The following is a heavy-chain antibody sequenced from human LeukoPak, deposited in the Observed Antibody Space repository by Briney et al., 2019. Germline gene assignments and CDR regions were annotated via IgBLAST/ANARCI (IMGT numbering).Heavy chain of an antibody. J-gene: IGHJ4*02. CDR1: GFTVSSNY. CDR2: IYSGGST. D-gene: IGHD6-13*01. V-gene: IGHV3-53*01. Sequence: GGSLRLSCAASGFTVSSNYMSWVRQAPGKGLEWVSVIYSGGSTYYADSVKGRFTISRDNSKNTLYLQMNNLRAEDTAVYYCACSGIAAAGTGYWGQGTLVTVSS. CDR3: ACSGIAAAGTGY.